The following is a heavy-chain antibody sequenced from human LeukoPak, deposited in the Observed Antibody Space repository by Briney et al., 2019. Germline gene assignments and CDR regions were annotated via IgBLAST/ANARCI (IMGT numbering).Heavy chain of an antibody. CDR2: IKSDGSST. D-gene: IGHD3-22*01. V-gene: IGHV3-74*01. CDR3: HLSDSSGYYIDY. Sequence: GGSLRLSCEGSGFSFSSYWMHWVRQAPGKGLVWVSRIKSDGSSTNYADFVEGRFTISRDNAKNTLYLQMTSLRAEDTAVYYCHLSDSSGYYIDYWGQGTLVTVSS. CDR1: GFSFSSYW. J-gene: IGHJ4*02.